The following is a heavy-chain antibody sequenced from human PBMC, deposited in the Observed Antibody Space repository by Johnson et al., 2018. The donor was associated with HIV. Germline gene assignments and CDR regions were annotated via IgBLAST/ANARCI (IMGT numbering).Heavy chain of an antibody. D-gene: IGHD1-26*01. V-gene: IGHV3-30*04. J-gene: IGHJ3*02. Sequence: QVQLVESGGGVVQPGRSLRLSCAASGFTFSSYAMHWVRQAPGKGLEWVAVISYDGSNKYYADSVKGRFTISRDNSKNTLYLQMNSLRAEDTAVDYCARLGLGGTWHAFDIWGQGTMVTVSS. CDR3: ARLGLGGTWHAFDI. CDR1: GFTFSSYA. CDR2: ISYDGSNK.